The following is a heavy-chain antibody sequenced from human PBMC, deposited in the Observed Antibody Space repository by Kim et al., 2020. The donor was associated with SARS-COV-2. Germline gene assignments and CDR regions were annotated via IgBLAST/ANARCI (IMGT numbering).Heavy chain of an antibody. D-gene: IGHD6-13*01. CDR2: INPDGSEK. V-gene: IGHV3-7*03. CDR1: GFTFSRHW. Sequence: GGSLRLSCAVSGFTFSRHWMSWVRQAPGKGLEWVAHINPDGSEKYFVDSVKGRFTISRDNAKNSLSLQMNSLRAEDTAVYYCARDGVAPGIYFDYWGPGTLVTVSS. CDR3: ARDGVAPGIYFDY. J-gene: IGHJ4*02.